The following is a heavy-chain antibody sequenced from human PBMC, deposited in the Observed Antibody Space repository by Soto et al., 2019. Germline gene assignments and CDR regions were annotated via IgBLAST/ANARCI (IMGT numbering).Heavy chain of an antibody. CDR2: ISGSGGST. Sequence: EVQLLESGGGLVQPGGSLRLSCAASGFTFSSYAMSWVRQAPGKGLEWVSAISGSGGSTYYADSVKGRFTISRDNSKNTLYLQMNSLRAEDTAVYYCAKDTWYYGSGSYSHPYYYGMDVWGQGTTVTVSS. CDR3: AKDTWYYGSGSYSHPYYYGMDV. J-gene: IGHJ6*02. CDR1: GFTFSSYA. V-gene: IGHV3-23*01. D-gene: IGHD3-10*01.